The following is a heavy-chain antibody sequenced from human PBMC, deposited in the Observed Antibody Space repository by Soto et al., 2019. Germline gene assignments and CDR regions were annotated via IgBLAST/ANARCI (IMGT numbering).Heavy chain of an antibody. J-gene: IGHJ4*02. CDR2: IYHTGST. Sequence: QVQLQESGPGLVKPSETLSLTCTVSGGSISFYYWSWIRQPPGKGLEWIAYIYHTGSTNYNPSLKSRVTLSADTSKNQFYLKLSSVTAADTAMYYCARVDSSASYFDSWGQGTLVTVSS. CDR1: GGSISFYY. D-gene: IGHD3-22*01. V-gene: IGHV4-59*01. CDR3: ARVDSSASYFDS.